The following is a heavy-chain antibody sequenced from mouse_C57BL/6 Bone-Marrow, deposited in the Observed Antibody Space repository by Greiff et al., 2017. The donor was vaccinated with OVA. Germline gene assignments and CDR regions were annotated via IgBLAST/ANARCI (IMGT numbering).Heavy chain of an antibody. D-gene: IGHD2-1*01. Sequence: QVQLQQPGAELVRPGSSVKLSCKASGYTFTSYWMDWVKQRPGQGLEWIGNIYPSDSETHYNQKFKDKATLTVDKSSSTAYMQLSSLTSEDSAVYYCARSGNYVATDYWGQGTSVTVSS. V-gene: IGHV1-61*01. CDR1: GYTFTSYW. J-gene: IGHJ4*01. CDR2: IYPSDSET. CDR3: ARSGNYVATDY.